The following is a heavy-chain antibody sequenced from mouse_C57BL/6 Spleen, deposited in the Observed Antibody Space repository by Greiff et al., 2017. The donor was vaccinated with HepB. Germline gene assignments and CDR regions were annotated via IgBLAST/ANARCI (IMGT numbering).Heavy chain of an antibody. CDR2: IYPGDGDT. CDR3: ATLGRGRYFDY. J-gene: IGHJ2*01. V-gene: IGHV1-82*01. Sequence: VQLQQSGPELVKPGASVKISCKASGYAFSSSWMNWVKQRPGKGLEWIGRIYPGDGDTNYNGKFKGKATLTADKSSSTAYMQLSSLTSEDSAVYFCATLGRGRYFDYWGQGTTLTVSS. CDR1: GYAFSSSW. D-gene: IGHD4-1*01.